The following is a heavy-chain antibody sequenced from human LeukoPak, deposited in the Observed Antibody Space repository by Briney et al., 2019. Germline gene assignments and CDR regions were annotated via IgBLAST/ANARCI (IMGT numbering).Heavy chain of an antibody. Sequence: GASVKVSCKVSGYTLTELSMHWVRQAPGKGLEWMGGFDPEDGETIYAQKFQGRVTMTEDTSTDTAYMELSSLRSEDTAVYYCAYTRGVYANIKIFDYWGQGTLVTVSS. V-gene: IGHV1-24*01. CDR1: GYTLTELS. CDR2: FDPEDGET. J-gene: IGHJ4*02. CDR3: AYTRGVYANIKIFDY. D-gene: IGHD5/OR15-5a*01.